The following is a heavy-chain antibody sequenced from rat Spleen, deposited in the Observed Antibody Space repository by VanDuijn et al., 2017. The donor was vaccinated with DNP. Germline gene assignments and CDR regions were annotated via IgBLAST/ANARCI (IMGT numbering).Heavy chain of an antibody. CDR1: GSSISRTY. V-gene: IGHV3-1*01. D-gene: IGHD1-2*01. Sequence: EVQLQESGPGLLKPSQSLSLTCSVTGSSISRTYWGWFRKFPGNKMGWLGHISYSGTTSYHPSLKSRISITKDTSKNQFFLQLNSVNTEDTATYYCARYFIITIVDISACFDYWGQGVMVTVSS. J-gene: IGHJ2*01. CDR2: ISYSGTT. CDR3: ARYFIITIVDISACFDY.